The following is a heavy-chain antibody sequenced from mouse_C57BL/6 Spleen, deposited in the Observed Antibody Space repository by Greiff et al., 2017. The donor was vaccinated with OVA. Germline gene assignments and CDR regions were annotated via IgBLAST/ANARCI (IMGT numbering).Heavy chain of an antibody. CDR3: ARDGGPWGSSYGYFDY. CDR2: ISDGGSYT. D-gene: IGHD1-1*01. J-gene: IGHJ2*01. Sequence: EVKVVESGGGLVKPGGSLKLSCAASGFTFSSYAMSWVRQTPEKRLEWVATISDGGSYTYYPDNVKGRFTISRDNAKNNLYLQMSHLKSEDTAMYYGARDGGPWGSSYGYFDYWGQGTTLTVSS. CDR1: GFTFSSYA. V-gene: IGHV5-4*01.